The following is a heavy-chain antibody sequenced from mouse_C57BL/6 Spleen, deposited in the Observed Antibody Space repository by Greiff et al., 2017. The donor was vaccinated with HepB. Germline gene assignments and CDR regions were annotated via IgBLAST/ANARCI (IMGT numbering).Heavy chain of an antibody. Sequence: QVQLQQSGAELVRPGASVTLSCKASGYTFTDYEMHWVKQTPVHGLEWIGAIDPETGGTAYNQKFKGKAILTADKSSSTAYMELRSLTSEDSAVYYCTRTLHYYGSRPYAMDYWGQGTSVTVSS. CDR2: IDPETGGT. CDR1: GYTFTDYE. CDR3: TRTLHYYGSRPYAMDY. J-gene: IGHJ4*01. D-gene: IGHD1-1*01. V-gene: IGHV1-15*01.